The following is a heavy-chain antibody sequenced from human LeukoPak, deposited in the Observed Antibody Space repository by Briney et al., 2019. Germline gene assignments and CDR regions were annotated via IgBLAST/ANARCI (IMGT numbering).Heavy chain of an antibody. J-gene: IGHJ4*02. CDR1: GFTFSSYW. V-gene: IGHV3-7*01. CDR2: INVDGSEK. CDR3: ARKNALDY. Sequence: PGGSLRLSCAASGFTFSSYWMNWVRQAPGKGLEWVASINVDGSEKYYVDSVKGRFTISRDNAKSSLYLEMNSLRAEDTAVYYCARKNALDYWGQGTLVTVSS.